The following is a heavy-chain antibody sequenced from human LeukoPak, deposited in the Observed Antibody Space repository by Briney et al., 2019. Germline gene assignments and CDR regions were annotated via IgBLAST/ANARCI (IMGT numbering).Heavy chain of an antibody. Sequence: ASVKVSCKASGGTFSSYAISWVRQAPGQGLEWMGGIIPIFGTANYAQKFQGTVTITADKSTSTAYMELSSLRSEDTAVYYCARVVVVAAGGDYYYYYGMDVWGKGTTVTVSS. V-gene: IGHV1-69*06. CDR1: GGTFSSYA. D-gene: IGHD2-15*01. CDR2: IIPIFGTA. J-gene: IGHJ6*04. CDR3: ARVVVVAAGGDYYYYYGMDV.